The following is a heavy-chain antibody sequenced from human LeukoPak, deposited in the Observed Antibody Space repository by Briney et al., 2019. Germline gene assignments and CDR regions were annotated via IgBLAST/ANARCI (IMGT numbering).Heavy chain of an antibody. D-gene: IGHD2-2*01. J-gene: IGHJ4*02. CDR1: GFTFSSYS. CDR2: ISSSSSYI. V-gene: IGHV3-21*01. CDR3: AREGCSSTSCYPDY. Sequence: GGSLRLXCAASGFTFSSYSMNWVRQAPGKGLEWVSSISSSSSYIYYADSVKGRFTISRDNAKNSLYLQMNSLRAEDTAVYYCAREGCSSTSCYPDYWGQGTLVTVSX.